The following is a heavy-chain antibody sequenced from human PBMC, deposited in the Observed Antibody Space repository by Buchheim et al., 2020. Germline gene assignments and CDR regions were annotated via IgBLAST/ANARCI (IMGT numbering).Heavy chain of an antibody. D-gene: IGHD5-24*01. J-gene: IGHJ3*02. Sequence: QVQLQESGPGLVKPSETLSLTCTVSGGSISSYYWSWIRQPPGKGLEWIGYIYYSGSTNYNPSLKSRVTISVDTSKNQFSLKLSSVTAADTAVYYCARVGDGYNLPWRGAFDIWGQGT. CDR3: ARVGDGYNLPWRGAFDI. V-gene: IGHV4-59*01. CDR2: IYYSGST. CDR1: GGSISSYY.